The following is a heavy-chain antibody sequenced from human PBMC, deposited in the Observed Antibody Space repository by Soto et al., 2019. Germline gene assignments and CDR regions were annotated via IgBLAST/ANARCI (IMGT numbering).Heavy chain of an antibody. D-gene: IGHD2-21*01. Sequence: SETLSLTCTVSGGSISSYYWSWIRQPPGKGLEWIGYIYYSGSTNYNPSLKSRVTISVDTSKNQFSLKLSSVTAADTAVYYCARGYEVDGYNCGAFDIWGQGTMVTVSS. J-gene: IGHJ3*02. CDR2: IYYSGST. CDR1: GGSISSYY. CDR3: ARGYEVDGYNCGAFDI. V-gene: IGHV4-59*01.